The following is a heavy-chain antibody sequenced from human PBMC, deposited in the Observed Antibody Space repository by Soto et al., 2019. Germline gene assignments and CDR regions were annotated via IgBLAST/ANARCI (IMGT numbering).Heavy chain of an antibody. J-gene: IGHJ4*02. CDR3: AHGGNSGRYY. CDR2: IWYDGSNK. Sequence: QVQLVESGGGVVQPGRSLRLSCAASGFTFSSYGMHWVRQAPGKGLEWVAVIWYDGSNKYYADSVKGRFTISRDNSRNSLYLQMNSLSAADTAVYYCAHGGNSGRYYWGQGTLVTVSS. V-gene: IGHV3-33*01. D-gene: IGHD1-26*01. CDR1: GFTFSSYG.